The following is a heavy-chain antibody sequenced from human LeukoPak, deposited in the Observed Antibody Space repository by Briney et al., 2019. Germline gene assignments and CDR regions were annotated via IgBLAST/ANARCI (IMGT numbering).Heavy chain of an antibody. CDR2: INPSGGST. J-gene: IGHJ5*02. CDR3: AGDFSGTNWFDP. V-gene: IGHV1-46*01. CDR1: GYTFTSYY. Sequence: ASVKVSCKASGYTFTSYYMHWVRQAPGQGLEWMGIINPSGGSTSYAQKFQGRVTMTRDTSTSTVYMELSSLRSEDTAVYYCAGDFSGTNWFDPWGQGTLVTVSS. D-gene: IGHD3-10*01.